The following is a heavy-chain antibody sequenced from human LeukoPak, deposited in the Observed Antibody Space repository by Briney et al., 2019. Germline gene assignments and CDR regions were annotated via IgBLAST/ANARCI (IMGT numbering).Heavy chain of an antibody. CDR3: ARQDYGDHLFDY. CDR2: IYYSGST. J-gene: IGHJ4*02. Sequence: SETLSLTCTVSGVXINSYYCSWIRQPPGKGLEWIGYIYYSGSTNYNPSLKSRVTISVDTSKNQFSLNLRSVTAADTAVFYCARQDYGDHLFDYWGQGSLVTVSS. D-gene: IGHD4-17*01. CDR1: GVXINSYY. V-gene: IGHV4-59*08.